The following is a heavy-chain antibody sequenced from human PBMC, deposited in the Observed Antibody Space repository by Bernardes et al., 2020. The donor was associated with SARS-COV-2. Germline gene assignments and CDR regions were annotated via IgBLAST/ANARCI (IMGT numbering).Heavy chain of an antibody. CDR3: AGLSPIAVAGTTGWVFFDY. CDR1: GYTFTGYY. V-gene: IGHV1-2*04. D-gene: IGHD6-19*01. J-gene: IGHJ4*02. Sequence: ASVKVSCKASGYTFTGYYMHWVRHAPGQGLEWMGWINPNSGGTNYAQKFQGWVTMTRDTSISTAYMELSRLRSDDTAVYYCAGLSPIAVAGTTGWVFFDYWGQGTLVTVSS. CDR2: INPNSGGT.